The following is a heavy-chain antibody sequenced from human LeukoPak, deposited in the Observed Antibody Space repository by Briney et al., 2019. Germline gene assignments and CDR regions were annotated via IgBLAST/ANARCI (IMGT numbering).Heavy chain of an antibody. CDR3: ARGYSSSTCFDY. CDR1: GGSISSYY. J-gene: IGHJ4*02. Sequence: SETLSLTXTVSGGSISSYYWSWIWQPPGKGLEWIGYIYYSGSTNYNPSLKSRVTISVDTSKNQFSLKLSSVTAADTAVYYCARGYSSSTCFDYWGQGTLVTVSS. CDR2: IYYSGST. V-gene: IGHV4-59*01. D-gene: IGHD6-6*01.